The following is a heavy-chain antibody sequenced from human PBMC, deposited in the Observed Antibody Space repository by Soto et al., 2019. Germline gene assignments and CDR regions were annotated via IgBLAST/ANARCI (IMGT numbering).Heavy chain of an antibody. J-gene: IGHJ3*01. CDR2: IYHSGSP. CDR1: SGSIFTTNW. V-gene: IGHV4-4*02. CDR3: ARKPDVATAKVGGGYVFDV. D-gene: IGHD3-16*01. Sequence: QVQLQESGPGLVKPSGTLSLTCAASSGSIFTTNWWSWVRQSPGRGLQWIGDIYHSGSPKYNPSPKSRVSISIDKSKARFFLNLTSVTAADTAVYYCARKPDVATAKVGGGYVFDVWGQGTMVTVSS.